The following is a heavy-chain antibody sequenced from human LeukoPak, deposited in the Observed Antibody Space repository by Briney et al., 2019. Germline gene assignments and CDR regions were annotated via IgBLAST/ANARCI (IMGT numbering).Heavy chain of an antibody. V-gene: IGHV4-31*11. CDR2: IYYSGST. Sequence: SETLSLTCAVYGGSFSGYYWSWIRQHPGKGLEWIGYIYYSGSTYYNPSLKSRVTISVDTSKNQFSLKLSSVTAADTAVYYCARSPLSGWHLGPGHGITPNWFDPWGQGTLVTVSS. J-gene: IGHJ5*02. CDR3: ARSPLSGWHLGPGHGITPNWFDP. D-gene: IGHD6-19*01. CDR1: GGSFSGYY.